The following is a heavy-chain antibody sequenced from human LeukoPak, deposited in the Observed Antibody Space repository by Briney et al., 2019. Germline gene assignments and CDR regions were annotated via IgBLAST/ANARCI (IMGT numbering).Heavy chain of an antibody. J-gene: IGHJ4*02. D-gene: IGHD6-19*01. CDR3: ARATYSSGWGTSDY. V-gene: IGHV4-59*01. CDR1: GGSISSYY. Sequence: SETLSLTCTVSGGSISSYYWSWIRQPPGKELEWIGYIYYSGSTNYNPSLKSRVTISVDTSKNQFSLKLSSVTAADTAVYYCARATYSSGWGTSDYWGQGTLVTVSS. CDR2: IYYSGST.